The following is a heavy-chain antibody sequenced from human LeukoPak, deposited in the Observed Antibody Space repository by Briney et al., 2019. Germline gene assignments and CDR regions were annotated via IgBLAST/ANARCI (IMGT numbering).Heavy chain of an antibody. Sequence: GGSLRLSCAASGFTFSNYNMNWVRQAPGKGLEWVSYISSSGNTIYYADSVKGRFTISRDNSKNTLYLQMNSLRAEDTAVYYCPFNSGWSAVFFWGQGTLVTVSS. J-gene: IGHJ4*02. V-gene: IGHV3-48*01. D-gene: IGHD6-19*01. CDR1: GFTFSNYN. CDR3: PFNSGWSAVFF. CDR2: ISSSGNTI.